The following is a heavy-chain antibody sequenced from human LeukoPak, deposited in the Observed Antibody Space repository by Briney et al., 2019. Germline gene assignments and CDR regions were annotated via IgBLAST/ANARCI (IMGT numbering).Heavy chain of an antibody. V-gene: IGHV3-48*01. D-gene: IGHD6-13*01. CDR1: GFTFSSYS. CDR3: AREGQQLVSRPDAFDI. Sequence: GGSLRLSCAASGFTFSSYSMNWVRQAPGKGLEWVSYISSSSSTIYYADSVKGRFTISRDNAKNSLYLQMNSLRAEDTAVYYCAREGQQLVSRPDAFDIWGQGTMVTVSS. J-gene: IGHJ3*02. CDR2: ISSSSSTI.